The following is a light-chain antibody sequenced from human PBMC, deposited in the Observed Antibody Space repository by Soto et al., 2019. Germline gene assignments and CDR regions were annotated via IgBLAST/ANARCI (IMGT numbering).Light chain of an antibody. CDR3: QSYDSSLSGYV. V-gene: IGLV1-40*01. J-gene: IGLJ1*01. CDR1: SSNIGAGYE. Sequence: QSVLTQPPSVSEAPGQRVTISCTGSSSNIGAGYEAHWYQQVPGTAPKLLIYENNNRPSGVPDRFSGSKSGTSASLAITGLQAXXXXEYYCQSYDSSLSGYVFGTGTKVTV. CDR2: ENN.